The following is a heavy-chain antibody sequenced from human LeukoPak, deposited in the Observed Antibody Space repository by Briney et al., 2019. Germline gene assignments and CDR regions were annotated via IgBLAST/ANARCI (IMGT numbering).Heavy chain of an antibody. CDR1: GGSISSYY. CDR3: ARGDGRWEPLGGYFDY. Sequence: SETLSLTCTVSGGSISSYYWSWIRQPPGKGLEWIGYIYYSGSTNYNPSLKSRVTISVDTSKNQFSLKLSSVTAADTAVYYCARGDGRWEPLGGYFDYWGQGTLVTVSS. J-gene: IGHJ4*02. CDR2: IYYSGST. V-gene: IGHV4-59*01. D-gene: IGHD1-26*01.